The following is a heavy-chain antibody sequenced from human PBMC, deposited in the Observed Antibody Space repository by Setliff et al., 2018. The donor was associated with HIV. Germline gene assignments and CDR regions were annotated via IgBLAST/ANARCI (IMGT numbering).Heavy chain of an antibody. CDR3: ARDPAPSSSASYFQH. V-gene: IGHV1-3*01. Sequence: ASVKVSCKASGYTFGTYVMHWVRQAPGQRLEWMGWINAGNGNTKYSQNFQGRVIITRDTSASTANMELSSLRSEDTAVYYCARDPAPSSSASYFQHWGQGTPVTSPQ. CDR2: INAGNGNT. CDR1: GYTFGTYV. D-gene: IGHD6-6*01. J-gene: IGHJ1*01.